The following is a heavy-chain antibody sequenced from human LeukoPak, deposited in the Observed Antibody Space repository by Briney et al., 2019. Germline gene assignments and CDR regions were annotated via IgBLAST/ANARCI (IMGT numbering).Heavy chain of an antibody. CDR2: IIPIFGTA. CDR3: ARDSRIAAAPNWFDP. CDR1: GGTFSSYA. J-gene: IGHJ5*02. D-gene: IGHD6-13*01. V-gene: IGHV1-69*13. Sequence: SVKVSCKASGGTFSSYAISWVRQAPGQGLEWMGGIIPIFGTANYAQKFQGRVTITADESTSTAYMELSSLRSEDTAVYYCARDSRIAAAPNWFDPWGQGTLVTVSS.